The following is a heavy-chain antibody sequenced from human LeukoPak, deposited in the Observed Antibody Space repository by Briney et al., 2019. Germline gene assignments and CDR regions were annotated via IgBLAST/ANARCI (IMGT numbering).Heavy chain of an antibody. V-gene: IGHV1-2*02. CDR3: AREGGELKGMDV. J-gene: IGHJ6*02. CDR2: INPNSGGT. CDR1: GYTFTGYY. D-gene: IGHD1-26*01. Sequence: ASVKVSCTASGYTFTGYYMHWVRQAPGQGLEWMGWINPNSGGTNYAQKFQGRVTMTRDTSISTAYMELSRLRSDDTAVYYCAREGGELKGMDVWGQGTTVTVSS.